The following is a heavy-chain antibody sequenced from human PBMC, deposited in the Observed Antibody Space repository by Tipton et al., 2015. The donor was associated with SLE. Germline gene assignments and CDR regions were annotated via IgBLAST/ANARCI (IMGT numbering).Heavy chain of an antibody. J-gene: IGHJ5*02. Sequence: SLRLSCAASGFTFSSYGMHWVRQAPGKGLEWVAVIWYDGSNKYYADSVKGRFTISRDNSKNTLYLQMNSLRAEDTAVYYCARDRVVVMGFDPWGQGTLVTVSS. CDR1: GFTFSSYG. CDR3: ARDRVVVMGFDP. CDR2: IWYDGSNK. D-gene: IGHD3-22*01. V-gene: IGHV3-33*01.